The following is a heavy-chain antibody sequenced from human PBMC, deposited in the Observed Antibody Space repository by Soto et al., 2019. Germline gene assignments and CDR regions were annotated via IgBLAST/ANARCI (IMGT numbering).Heavy chain of an antibody. Sequence: KASETLSLTCTVSGGSISSYYWSWIRQPPGKGLEWIGYIYYSGSTYYNPSLKSRVTISVDTSKNQFSLKLSSVTAADTAVYYCAREDYGDYLFFDYWGQGTLVTVSS. D-gene: IGHD4-17*01. CDR3: AREDYGDYLFFDY. V-gene: IGHV4-59*06. J-gene: IGHJ4*02. CDR1: GGSISSYY. CDR2: IYYSGST.